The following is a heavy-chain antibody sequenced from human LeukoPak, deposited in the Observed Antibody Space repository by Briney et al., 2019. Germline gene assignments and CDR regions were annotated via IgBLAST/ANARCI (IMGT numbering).Heavy chain of an antibody. Sequence: GGSLRLSCAASGFTFNNYWMSWVRQAPGKGLEWVANIKKDGSEKFYVDSVKGRSTIARDNAKNSLYLQMNSLRVEDTAVYYCASYDFWSGYFDYWGQGTLVTVSS. CDR2: IKKDGSEK. CDR1: GFTFNNYW. CDR3: ASYDFWSGYFDY. D-gene: IGHD3-3*01. V-gene: IGHV3-7*01. J-gene: IGHJ4*02.